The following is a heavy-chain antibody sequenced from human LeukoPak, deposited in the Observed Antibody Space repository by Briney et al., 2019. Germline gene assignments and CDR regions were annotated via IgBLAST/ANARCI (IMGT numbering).Heavy chain of an antibody. J-gene: IGHJ4*02. CDR1: GGSINSYY. CDR3: ARGGKATVVTM. V-gene: IGHV4-4*07. D-gene: IGHD4-23*01. Sequence: SETLSLTCTVSGGSINSYYWSWIRQPAGKGLEWIGRIYSSGSTNYNPSLKSRVSMSVDTSKNQLSLKLTSVTAADTAVYYCARGGKATVVTMWGQGILVTVSS. CDR2: IYSSGST.